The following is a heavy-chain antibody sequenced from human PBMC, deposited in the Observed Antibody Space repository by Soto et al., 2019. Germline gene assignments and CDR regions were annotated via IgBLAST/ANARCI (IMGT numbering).Heavy chain of an antibody. V-gene: IGHV1-69*01. CDR2: IIPIFGTA. D-gene: IGHD6-19*01. J-gene: IGHJ4*02. CDR3: AGDEGRAVAGLLLGY. Sequence: QVQLVQSGAEVKKPGSSVKVSCKASGGTFSSYAISWVRQAPGQGLEWMGGIIPIFGTANYAQKFQGRVTITADESTRTAYMELGRLRSEDTAVYYCAGDEGRAVAGLLLGYWGQGTLVTVSS. CDR1: GGTFSSYA.